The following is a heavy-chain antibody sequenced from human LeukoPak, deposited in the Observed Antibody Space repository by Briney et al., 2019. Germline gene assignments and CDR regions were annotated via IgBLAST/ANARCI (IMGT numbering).Heavy chain of an antibody. D-gene: IGHD2-2*01. Sequence: PGGSLRLSCAASGFTVTTNYMSWVRQAPGNGREWVSVTYSGGSSYYADSVQGRFTVSRDISKNTVYLQMSSLRAEDTALYYCARIPGTGTSSWFDSWGQGTPVTVSS. J-gene: IGHJ5*01. CDR1: GFTVTTNY. CDR3: ARIPGTGTSSWFDS. V-gene: IGHV3-53*01. CDR2: TYSGGSS.